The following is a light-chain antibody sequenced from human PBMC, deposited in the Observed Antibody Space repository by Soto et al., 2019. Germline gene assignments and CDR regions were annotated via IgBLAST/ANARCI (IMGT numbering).Light chain of an antibody. CDR2: EAS. CDR3: QQYTNYPWT. CDR1: QSVSGW. Sequence: DIQMTQSPSTLSASVGDTVTVTCRASQSVSGWLAWYQQKPGEAPKLLIYEASALPRGVPSRFSGSGSGTKFTLTIASLQPDDFATYYCQQYTNYPWTFGQGTKVDIK. J-gene: IGKJ1*01. V-gene: IGKV1-5*01.